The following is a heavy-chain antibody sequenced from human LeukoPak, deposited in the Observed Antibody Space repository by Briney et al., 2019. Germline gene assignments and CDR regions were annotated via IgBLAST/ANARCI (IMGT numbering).Heavy chain of an antibody. CDR3: ARVPPRGGSPYYFDY. V-gene: IGHV3-7*01. D-gene: IGHD2-15*01. J-gene: IGHJ4*02. Sequence: SGGSLRLSCAASGFTFSSYWMSWVRQAPGKGLEWVANIKQDGSEKYYVDSVKGRFTISRDNAKNSLYLQMNSLRAEDTAVYYCARVPPRGGSPYYFDYWGQGTLVTVSS. CDR2: IKQDGSEK. CDR1: GFTFSSYW.